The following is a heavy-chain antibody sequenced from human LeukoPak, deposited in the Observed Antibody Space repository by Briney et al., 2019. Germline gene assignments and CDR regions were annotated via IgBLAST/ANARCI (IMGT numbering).Heavy chain of an antibody. CDR3: ARPQYYDFWSGYCPFDY. Sequence: ASVKVSCKASGGTFSSYAISWVRQAPGQGLEWMGGIIPIFGTANYAQKFRGRVTITADESTSTAYMELSSLRSEDTAVYYCARPQYYDFWSGYCPFDYWGQGTLVTVYS. CDR2: IIPIFGTA. D-gene: IGHD3-3*01. CDR1: GGTFSSYA. J-gene: IGHJ4*02. V-gene: IGHV1-69*13.